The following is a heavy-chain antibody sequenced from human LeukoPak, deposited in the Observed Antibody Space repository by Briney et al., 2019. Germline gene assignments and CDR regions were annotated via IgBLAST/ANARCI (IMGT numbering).Heavy chain of an antibody. V-gene: IGHV3-30*02. CDR2: IRYDGSNK. J-gene: IGHJ4*02. CDR3: ARSMGSGHYYVADY. CDR1: GFTFSNYG. D-gene: IGHD3-22*01. Sequence: GGSLRLSCAASGFTFSNYGMHCVRQAPGKGLEWVAFIRYDGSNKYYADSVKGRFTISRDNSKNTLYLQMNSLRAEDTAVYYCARSMGSGHYYVADYWGQGTLVTVSS.